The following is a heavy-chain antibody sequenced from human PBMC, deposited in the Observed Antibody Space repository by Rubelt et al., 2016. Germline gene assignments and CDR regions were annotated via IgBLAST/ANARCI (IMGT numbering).Heavy chain of an antibody. D-gene: IGHD5-24*01. V-gene: IGHV4-59*08. J-gene: IGHJ4*02. Sequence: QVQLQESGPGLVKPSETLSLTCTVSGISTTTYYWTWIRQPPGKGLEWIGYIYYSGSTNYNPSLKSRVTISGDASKNQFSRRRSSVTAADTAVYYCTRGRDGYSYDYWGQGILVTVSS. CDR2: IYYSGST. CDR1: GISTTTYY. CDR3: TRGRDGYSYDY.